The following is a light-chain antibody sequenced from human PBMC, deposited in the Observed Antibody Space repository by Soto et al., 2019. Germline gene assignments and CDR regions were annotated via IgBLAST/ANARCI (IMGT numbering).Light chain of an antibody. CDR1: HRAGTW. Sequence: EIQMTQSPATLSASVGDRVTITCRASHRAGTWLAWYQQKPGKAPKLLIYDASNLDSGLPPRFSGRGSATEFTLTISSMQPEDFATYYCQQYNDFRTFGQGTKVDI. CDR3: QQYNDFRT. V-gene: IGKV1-5*01. CDR2: DAS. J-gene: IGKJ1*01.